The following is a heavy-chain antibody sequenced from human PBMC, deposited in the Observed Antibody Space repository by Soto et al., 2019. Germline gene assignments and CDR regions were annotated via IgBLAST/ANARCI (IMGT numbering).Heavy chain of an antibody. V-gene: IGHV3-23*01. D-gene: IGHD4-4*01. CDR1: GFTFTNYA. J-gene: IGHJ4*02. Sequence: XVSLRLSCAASGFTFTNYAMTWVRQAPGKGLEWVSISSGSGSGGSTNYADSVKGRFTISRDNSRNTLYLQMNSLRVEDTAVYYCAKDRDDYRNYVFDYWGQGTLVTVSS. CDR3: AKDRDDYRNYVFDY. CDR2: SSGSGSGGST.